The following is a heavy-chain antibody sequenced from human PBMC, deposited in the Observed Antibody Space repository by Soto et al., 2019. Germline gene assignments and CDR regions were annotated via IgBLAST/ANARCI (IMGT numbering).Heavy chain of an antibody. D-gene: IGHD2-15*01. CDR2: INSDGSST. CDR1: GFTFSSYW. CDR3: VRTSLVVAAATREDY. J-gene: IGHJ4*02. V-gene: IGHV3-74*01. Sequence: GGSLRLSCAASGFTFSSYWMHWVRQAPGKGLVWVSRINSDGSSTSYAGSVKGRFTISRDNAENTLYLQMNSLRAEDTAVYYCVRTSLVVAAATREDYWGQGTLVTVSS.